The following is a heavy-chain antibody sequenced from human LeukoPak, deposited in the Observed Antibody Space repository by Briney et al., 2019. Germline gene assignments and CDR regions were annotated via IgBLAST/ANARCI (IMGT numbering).Heavy chain of an antibody. D-gene: IGHD3-16*01. CDR1: GYTFTNYA. J-gene: IGHJ3*02. CDR2: INAGNGNT. V-gene: IGHV1-3*01. Sequence: GASVKVSCKGSGYTFTNYAVHWVRQAPGQRLEWMGWINAGNGNTKYSQKFQGRVTITRDTSASTVYMELSSLRSEDTAVYYCARGEIVITFGSSRPGDAFNIWGQGTMVTVSS. CDR3: ARGEIVITFGSSRPGDAFNI.